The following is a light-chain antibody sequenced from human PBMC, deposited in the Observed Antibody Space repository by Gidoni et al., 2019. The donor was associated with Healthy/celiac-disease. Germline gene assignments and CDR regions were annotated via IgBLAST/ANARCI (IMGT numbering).Light chain of an antibody. CDR1: QSISSY. CDR2: AAS. J-gene: IGKJ3*01. V-gene: IGKV1-39*01. CDR3: QQSYSTPH. Sequence: DIQMTQSPSSLSASVGDRVTITCRASQSISSYLNWYQQKPRKAPKLLIYAASSLQSGVPSRFSGSGSGTDFTLTISSLQPEDFATYYCQQSYSTPHFGPGTKVEIK.